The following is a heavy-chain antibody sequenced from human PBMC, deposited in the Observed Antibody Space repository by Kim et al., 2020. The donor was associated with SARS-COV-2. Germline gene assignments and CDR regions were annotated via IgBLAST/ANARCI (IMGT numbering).Heavy chain of an antibody. CDR2: IYPGDSDT. V-gene: IGHV5-51*01. D-gene: IGHD3-22*01. Sequence: GESLKISCKGSGYSFTSYWIGWVRQMPGKGLEWMGIIYPGDSDTRYSPSFQGQVTISADKSISTAYLQWSSLKASDTAMYYCARLFAYYYDSRDAFDIWGQGTMVTVSS. CDR3: ARLFAYYYDSRDAFDI. J-gene: IGHJ3*02. CDR1: GYSFTSYW.